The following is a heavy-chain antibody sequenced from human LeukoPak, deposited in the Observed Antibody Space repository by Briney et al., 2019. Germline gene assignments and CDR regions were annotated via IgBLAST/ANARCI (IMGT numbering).Heavy chain of an antibody. CDR1: GFTFSSYA. CDR2: ISYDGSNK. D-gene: IGHD3-3*01. J-gene: IGHJ3*02. Sequence: GGSLRLSCAASGFTFSSYAMHWVRQAPGKGLEWVAVISYDGSNKYYADSVKGRFTISRDNSKNTLYLQMNSLRAEDTAVYYCASQLPDYDFWSGYARSVGAFDIWGQGTMVTVSS. CDR3: ASQLPDYDFWSGYARSVGAFDI. V-gene: IGHV3-30-3*01.